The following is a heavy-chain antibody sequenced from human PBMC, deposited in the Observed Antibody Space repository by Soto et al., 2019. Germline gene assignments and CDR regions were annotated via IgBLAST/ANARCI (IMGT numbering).Heavy chain of an antibody. CDR1: GFTVSSYS. D-gene: IGHD6-19*01. J-gene: IGHJ6*02. V-gene: IGHV3-21*01. CDR3: ARDHSSGWYSGPYYYYYGMDV. Sequence: PGGSLRLSCAASGFTVSSYSMNWVRQAPGKGLEWVSSISSSSSYIYYADSVKGRFTISRDNAKNSLYLQMNSLRAEDTAVYYCARDHSSGWYSGPYYYYYGMDVWGQGTTVTVSS. CDR2: ISSSSSYI.